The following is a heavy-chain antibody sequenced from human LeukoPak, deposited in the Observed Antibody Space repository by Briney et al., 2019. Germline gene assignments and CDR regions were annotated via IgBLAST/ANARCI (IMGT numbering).Heavy chain of an antibody. CDR2: INPYSGVT. Sequence: ASVKVSCKAPGYTFTGYYIHWVRQAPGQGLEWMGRINPYSGVTKYAQKFQGRVTMTSDTSIDTAYMELSSLRSDDTAVYHCARGALPSGSGSYWFGPWGQGTLVTVSS. CDR1: GYTFTGYY. D-gene: IGHD3-10*01. J-gene: IGHJ5*02. V-gene: IGHV1-2*06. CDR3: ARGALPSGSGSYWFGP.